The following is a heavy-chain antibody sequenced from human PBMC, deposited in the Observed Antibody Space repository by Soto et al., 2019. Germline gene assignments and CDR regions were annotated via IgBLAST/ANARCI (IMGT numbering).Heavy chain of an antibody. D-gene: IGHD6-6*01. J-gene: IGHJ4*02. Sequence: EVQLLEAGEGVVQPGESLRLSCAASGFTFSSYAMSWVRQAPGKGLEWVSVISGSDDSTYYAASVKGRFTISRDNSKNTLYLQMNSLRAEDTAVYSCAKRSSSSTFDYWGQGTLVTVSS. CDR2: ISGSDDST. CDR3: AKRSSSSTFDY. V-gene: IGHV3-23*01. CDR1: GFTFSSYA.